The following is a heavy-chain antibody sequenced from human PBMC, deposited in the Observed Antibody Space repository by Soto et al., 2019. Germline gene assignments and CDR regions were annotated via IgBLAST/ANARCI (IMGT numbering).Heavy chain of an antibody. CDR1: GGSFSTYP. V-gene: IGHV1-69*01. D-gene: IGHD3-22*01. CDR2: IIPLFGTT. Sequence: QVQLMQSGAEVKKPGSSVKVSCKASGGSFSTYPLSWVRQAPGQGLEWLGDIIPLFGTTNYAQKFQGRVTITADDSTSTDYMELSSLTSADTAVYYCAINVDSGYSVRWFDPWGQGTLVTVSS. CDR3: AINVDSGYSVRWFDP. J-gene: IGHJ5*02.